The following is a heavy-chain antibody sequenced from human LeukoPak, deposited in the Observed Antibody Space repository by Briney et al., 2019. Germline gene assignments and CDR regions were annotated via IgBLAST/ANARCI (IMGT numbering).Heavy chain of an antibody. V-gene: IGHV1-2*02. CDR1: GYTFSGFY. Sequence: ASVKVSCKASGYTFSGFYINWVRQAPGQDLEWMGWINPKNGDTHYAQDFLGRVTMTRDTSISTAYMELSRLTSDDTAVYYCARDGRLRNGYDNFYIWDQGTLVTVSS. CDR3: ARDGRLRNGYDNFYI. CDR2: INPKNGDT. D-gene: IGHD5-18*01. J-gene: IGHJ4*02.